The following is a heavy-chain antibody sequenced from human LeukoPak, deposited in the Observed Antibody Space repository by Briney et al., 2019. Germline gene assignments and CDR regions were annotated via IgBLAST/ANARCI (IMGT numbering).Heavy chain of an antibody. Sequence: SETLSLTCTVSGDSVSDGNYYWSWLRQPPGKALEWIGYIYYTGKTYYNPSLEGRVTILVDTSRNHFSVKLSSVTAADTAVYYCARSQNYYGSGDYWSQGTLVTVSS. V-gene: IGHV4-61*03. D-gene: IGHD3-10*01. CDR3: ARSQNYYGSGDY. J-gene: IGHJ4*02. CDR2: IYYTGKT. CDR1: GDSVSDGNYY.